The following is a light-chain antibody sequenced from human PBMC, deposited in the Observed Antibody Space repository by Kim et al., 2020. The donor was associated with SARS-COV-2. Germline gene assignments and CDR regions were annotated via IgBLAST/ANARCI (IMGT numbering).Light chain of an antibody. CDR3: GTDHSGGVWV. J-gene: IGLJ3*02. V-gene: IGLV9-49*01. Sequence: QPVLTQPPSASASLVASVTLPCTLSSAYSHYQVDWYQQRPGKGSRFVMRVGTGEVVGSRGDGIPDRFSVLGSGLNRYLTIKNIQKDDESDYVCGTDHSGGVWVFGGGTQLTVL. CDR1: SAYSHYQ. CDR2: VGTGEVVG.